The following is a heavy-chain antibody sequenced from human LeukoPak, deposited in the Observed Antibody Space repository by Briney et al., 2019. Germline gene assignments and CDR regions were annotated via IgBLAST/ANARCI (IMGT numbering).Heavy chain of an antibody. V-gene: IGHV4-4*02. CDR3: SRESGPFCPFGY. J-gene: IGHJ4*02. D-gene: IGHD1-26*01. CDR2: ISLAGQT. CDR1: GGSISGTNW. Sequence: SGTLSLTCGVSGGSISGTNWWSWVRQPPGQGLEWIGEISLAGQTNYNPSLNGRVTMSLDKSSNQLSLHLTSVTAADTATYFCSRESGPFCPFGYWGQRTLVIVSS.